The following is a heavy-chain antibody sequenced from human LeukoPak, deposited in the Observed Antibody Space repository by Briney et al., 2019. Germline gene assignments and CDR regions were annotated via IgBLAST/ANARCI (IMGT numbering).Heavy chain of an antibody. CDR2: IRYDGSNK. Sequence: PGGSLRLSCAASGFTFSSYGMHWVRQAPGKGLEWVAFIRYDGSNKYYADSVKGRFTISRDNSKNTLYLQMNSLRAEDTAVYYCARDKNYGDYGAFDYWGQGTLVTVSS. D-gene: IGHD4-17*01. CDR1: GFTFSSYG. V-gene: IGHV3-30*02. J-gene: IGHJ4*02. CDR3: ARDKNYGDYGAFDY.